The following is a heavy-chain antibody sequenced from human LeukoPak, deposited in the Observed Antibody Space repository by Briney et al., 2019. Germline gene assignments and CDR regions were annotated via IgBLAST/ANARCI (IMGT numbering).Heavy chain of an antibody. V-gene: IGHV4-34*01. J-gene: IGHJ4*02. CDR3: ARGAGRGYSYGYDFDY. CDR1: GGSFSGYY. Sequence: SETLSLTCAVYGGSFSGYYWSWIRQPPGKGLEWIGEINHSGSTNYNPSLKSRVTISVDTSKNQFSLKLSSVTAADTAVYYCARGAGRGYSYGYDFDYWGQGTLVTVSS. CDR2: INHSGST. D-gene: IGHD5-18*01.